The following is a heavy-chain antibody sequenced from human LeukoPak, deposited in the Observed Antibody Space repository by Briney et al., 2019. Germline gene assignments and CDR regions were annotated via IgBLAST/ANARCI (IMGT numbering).Heavy chain of an antibody. CDR2: FDPEDGET. D-gene: IGHD6-13*01. CDR3: ATVKKYSSSWYVPFDP. V-gene: IGHV1-24*01. J-gene: IGHJ5*02. Sequence: ASVTVSCKVSGYTLTELSMHWVRQAPGKGLEWMGGFDPEDGETIYAQKFQGRVTMTEDTSTDTAYMELSSLRSEDTAVYYCATVKKYSSSWYVPFDPWGQGTLVTVSS. CDR1: GYTLTELS.